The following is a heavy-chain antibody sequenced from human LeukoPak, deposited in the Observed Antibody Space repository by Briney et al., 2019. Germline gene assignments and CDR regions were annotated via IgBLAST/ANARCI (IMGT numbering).Heavy chain of an antibody. CDR1: GFTFSSYA. CDR2: ISGSGGST. D-gene: IGHD2-2*01. V-gene: IGHV3-23*01. J-gene: IGHJ4*02. Sequence: GSLRLSCAASGFTFSSYAMSWVRQAPGKGVEWVSAISGSGGSTYYADSVKGRFTISRDNSKNTLYLQMNSLRAEDTAVYYCAKDIRGSSTSCYPDYWGQGTLVTVSS. CDR3: AKDIRGSSTSCYPDY.